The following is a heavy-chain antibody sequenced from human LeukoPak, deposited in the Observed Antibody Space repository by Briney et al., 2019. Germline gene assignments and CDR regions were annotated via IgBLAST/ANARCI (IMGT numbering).Heavy chain of an antibody. V-gene: IGHV3-21*01. CDR2: ISSSSSYI. CDR3: ARDSITMVRGVTRDDAFDI. J-gene: IGHJ3*02. Sequence: GGSLRLSCAASGFTFSSYSMNCVRQAPGKGLEWVSSISSSSSYIYYADSVKGRFTISRDNAKNSLYLQMNSLRAEDTAVYYCARDSITMVRGVTRDDAFDIWGQGTMVTVSS. D-gene: IGHD3-10*01. CDR1: GFTFSSYS.